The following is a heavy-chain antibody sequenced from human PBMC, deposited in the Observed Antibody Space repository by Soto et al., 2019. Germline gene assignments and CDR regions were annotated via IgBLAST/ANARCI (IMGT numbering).Heavy chain of an antibody. Sequence: QLRLQESGSGLVKPSQTLSLTCAVSGGSISSGGYSWSWIRQPPGKGLEWIGYIYHSGSTYYNPSHKRRVTISVDRSKNQFSLKLSSVTAADTAVYYCARSMTTVTTNDYWGQGSLVTVSS. CDR1: GGSISSGGYS. J-gene: IGHJ4*02. CDR3: ARSMTTVTTNDY. D-gene: IGHD4-17*01. V-gene: IGHV4-30-2*01. CDR2: IYHSGST.